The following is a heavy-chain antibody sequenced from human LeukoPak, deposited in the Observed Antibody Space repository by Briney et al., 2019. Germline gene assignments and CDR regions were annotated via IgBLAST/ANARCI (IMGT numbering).Heavy chain of an antibody. Sequence: SQTLSLTCTVSGGSISSGDYYWSWIRQPPGKGLEWIGYIYYSGTTFYNPSLKGRLTISVDTSKNQFSLKLSSVTAADTAVYYCARLSASYLYYLNCWGQGTLVTVSS. CDR2: IYYSGTT. CDR3: ARLSASYLYYLNC. CDR1: GGSISSGDYY. V-gene: IGHV4-30-4*08. J-gene: IGHJ4*02. D-gene: IGHD1-26*01.